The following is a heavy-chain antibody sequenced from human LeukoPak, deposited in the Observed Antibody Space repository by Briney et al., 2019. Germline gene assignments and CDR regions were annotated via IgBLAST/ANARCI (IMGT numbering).Heavy chain of an antibody. J-gene: IGHJ3*02. CDR1: GYTFTGYY. D-gene: IGHD6-25*01. CDR3: ARGSWAAGDAFDI. CDR2: MDPNSGNT. Sequence: GASVKVSCKASGYTFTGYYMHWVRQAPGQGLEWMGWMDPNSGNTGYAQKFQGRVTMTRNTSISTAYMELSSLRSEDTAVYYCARGSWAAGDAFDIWGQGTMVTVSS. V-gene: IGHV1-8*02.